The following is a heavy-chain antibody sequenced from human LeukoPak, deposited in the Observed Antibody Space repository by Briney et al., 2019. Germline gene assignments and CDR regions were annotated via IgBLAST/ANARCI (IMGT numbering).Heavy chain of an antibody. CDR3: ARGSIVVVPAATDY. D-gene: IGHD2-2*01. CDR1: GYTFTGYY. J-gene: IGHJ4*02. V-gene: IGHV1-2*02. CDR2: INPNSGGT. Sequence: EASVKVSCKASGYTFTGYYMHWVRQAPGQGLEWMGWINPNSGGTNYAQKFQGRVTMTRDTSISTAYMELSRLRSDDTAVYYCARGSIVVVPAATDYWGQGTLVTVSS.